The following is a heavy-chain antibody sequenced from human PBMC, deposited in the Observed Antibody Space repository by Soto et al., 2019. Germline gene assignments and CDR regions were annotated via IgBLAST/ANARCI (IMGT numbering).Heavy chain of an antibody. D-gene: IGHD4-17*01. CDR1: GFSLSTSGVG. V-gene: IGHV2-5*02. J-gene: IGHJ4*02. CDR2: IYWDDSK. Sequence: QITLKESGPTLVKPTQTLTLTCTFSGFSLSTSGVGVGWIRQPPGKALEWLAVIYWDDSKHYRPSLESRLTITKDTSKNQVVLTMTNMDPVDTATYYCAHKGYGDYPIVYWGQGTLVTVSS. CDR3: AHKGYGDYPIVY.